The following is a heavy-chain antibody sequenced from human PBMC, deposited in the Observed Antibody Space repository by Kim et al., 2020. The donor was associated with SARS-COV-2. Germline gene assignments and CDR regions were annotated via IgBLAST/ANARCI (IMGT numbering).Heavy chain of an antibody. D-gene: IGHD2-21*01. CDR2: T. CDR3: ARGGELWSIDY. J-gene: IGHJ4*02. V-gene: IGHV4-34*01. Sequence: TNYNPSLKSRVSISIDSTKSQFSLKLGAVTAADTAVYHCARGGELWSIDYWGQGTLVTVSS.